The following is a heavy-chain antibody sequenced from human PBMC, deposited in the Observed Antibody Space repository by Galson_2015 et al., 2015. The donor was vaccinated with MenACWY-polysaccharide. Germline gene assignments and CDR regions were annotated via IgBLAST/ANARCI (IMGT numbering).Heavy chain of an antibody. CDR1: GFSLSNARMG. V-gene: IGHV2-26*01. CDR2: IFSNDEK. Sequence: PALVKPTQTLTLTCTVSGFSLSNARMGVSWIRQPPGKALEWLAHIFSNDEKSYSTSLKSRLTISKDTSKSQVVLTMTKMDPVDTATYYCARSDYGDYVDYWGQGTLVTVSS. CDR3: ARSDYGDYVDY. D-gene: IGHD4-17*01. J-gene: IGHJ4*02.